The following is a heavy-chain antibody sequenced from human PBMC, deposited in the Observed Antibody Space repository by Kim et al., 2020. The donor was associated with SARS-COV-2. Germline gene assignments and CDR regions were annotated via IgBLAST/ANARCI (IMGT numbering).Heavy chain of an antibody. CDR2: ISGSGDST. J-gene: IGHJ4*02. CDR3: AKFDLFPGGFDY. Sequence: GGSLRLSCADSGFTFSTYAMSWVRQAPGKGLEWVSSISGSGDSTDYADSVKGRFTVSRDNSKNTLYLQMSSLTAEDTAVYYCAKFDLFPGGFDYWGQGTLVTVSS. CDR1: GFTFSTYA. D-gene: IGHD3-10*01. V-gene: IGHV3-23*01.